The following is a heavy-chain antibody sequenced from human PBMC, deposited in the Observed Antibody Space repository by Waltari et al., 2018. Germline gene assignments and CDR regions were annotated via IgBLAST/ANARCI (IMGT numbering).Heavy chain of an antibody. Sequence: QVQLVQSGAEVKKPGASVKVSCKTSGYTFTAYHMQWVRQAPGQGLEWMGWINANRGDRGYAQKCMGRVTMTRDTSVSTSYMELSGLKSDNTAGYYCAREGLTGRGFDYWGQGTLVTVSS. CDR3: AREGLTGRGFDY. D-gene: IGHD3-10*01. CDR1: GYTFTAYH. CDR2: INANRGDR. V-gene: IGHV1-2*02. J-gene: IGHJ4*02.